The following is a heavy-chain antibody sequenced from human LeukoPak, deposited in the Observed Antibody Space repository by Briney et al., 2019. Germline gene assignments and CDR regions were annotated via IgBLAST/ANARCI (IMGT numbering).Heavy chain of an antibody. CDR2: ISSSSSTI. Sequence: GGSLRLSCAASGFTFSSYGMHWVRQAPGKGLEWVSYISSSSSTIYYADSVKGLFTISRDNAKNSLYLQMNSLRVEDTAVFYCARDRGGTDDFWSGYYTGYFDYWGQGTLVTVSS. CDR1: GFTFSSYG. D-gene: IGHD3-3*01. CDR3: ARDRGGTDDFWSGYYTGYFDY. V-gene: IGHV3-48*01. J-gene: IGHJ4*02.